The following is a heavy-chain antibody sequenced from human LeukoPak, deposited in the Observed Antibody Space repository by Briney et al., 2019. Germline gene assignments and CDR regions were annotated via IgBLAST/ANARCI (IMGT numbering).Heavy chain of an antibody. Sequence: SETLSLTCAVSGYSISSGYYWGWIRQPPGKGLKWIGSIYHSGSTYYNPSLKSRVTISVDTSKNQFSLKLSSVTAADTAVYYCARVPDYDILTGYSANWFDPWGQGTLVTVSS. CDR2: IYHSGST. D-gene: IGHD3-9*01. V-gene: IGHV4-38-2*01. CDR1: GYSISSGYY. CDR3: ARVPDYDILTGYSANWFDP. J-gene: IGHJ5*02.